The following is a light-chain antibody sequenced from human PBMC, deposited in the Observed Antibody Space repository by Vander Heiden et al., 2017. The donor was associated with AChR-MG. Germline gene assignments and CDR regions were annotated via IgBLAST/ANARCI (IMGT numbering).Light chain of an antibody. CDR3: AAWDDSVNGYV. CDR1: SSNIGKNA. J-gene: IGLJ1*01. V-gene: IGLV1-36*01. Sequence: QSVLTQPPSVSEAPRQRVTISCSGSSSNIGKNAVNWYQQLPGKAPKLLIYYDDLMSSGVSDRFSGSKSGTSASLAISGLQSEDEADYYCAAWDDSVNGYVFGTGTRVTVL. CDR2: YDD.